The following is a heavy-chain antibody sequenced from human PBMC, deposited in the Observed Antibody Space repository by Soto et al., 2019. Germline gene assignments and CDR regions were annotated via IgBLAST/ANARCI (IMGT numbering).Heavy chain of an antibody. V-gene: IGHV3-23*01. CDR1: GFTFSSYA. D-gene: IGHD3-9*01. J-gene: IGHJ5*02. Sequence: GGSLRLSCAASGFTFSSYAMSWVRQAPGKGLEWVSAISGSGGSTYYADSVKGRFTISRDNSKNTLYLQMNSLRAEDTAVYYCAKDGNPITHLPGYYRLGWLDTWGQGTLVTVSS. CDR2: ISGSGGST. CDR3: AKDGNPITHLPGYYRLGWLDT.